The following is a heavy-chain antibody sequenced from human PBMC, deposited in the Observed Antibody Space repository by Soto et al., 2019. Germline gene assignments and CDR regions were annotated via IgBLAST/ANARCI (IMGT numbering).Heavy chain of an antibody. D-gene: IGHD3-10*01. CDR2: INHSGST. CDR1: GGSFSGYY. Sequence: QVQLQQWGAGLLKPSETLSLTSAVYGGSFSGYYWSRIRQPPGKGLEWIGEINHSGSTNYNPSLKSRVTLAVVTSKNQFSLKLSSVTAADTAVYYCARGKVVRGSYVTLDYWGQGTLVTVSS. CDR3: ARGKVVRGSYVTLDY. V-gene: IGHV4-34*01. J-gene: IGHJ4*02.